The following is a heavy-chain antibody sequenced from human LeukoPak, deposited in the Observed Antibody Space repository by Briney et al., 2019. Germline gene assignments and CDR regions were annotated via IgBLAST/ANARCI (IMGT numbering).Heavy chain of an antibody. J-gene: IGHJ4*02. V-gene: IGHV1-18*01. CDR3: ARDLCQGTCGYCTNGVCYTDVGGDY. D-gene: IGHD2-8*01. CDR2: SSAYNGNT. CDR1: GYTFTSYG. Sequence: ASVTVSCKSSGYTFTSYGIRWVRQPRAQGLEWMGWSSAYNGNTKYAQNLQGRVTTATDTSTSTAYMDLSRLRSDDTAVYYCARDLCQGTCGYCTNGVCYTDVGGDYWGQGTLVTVSS.